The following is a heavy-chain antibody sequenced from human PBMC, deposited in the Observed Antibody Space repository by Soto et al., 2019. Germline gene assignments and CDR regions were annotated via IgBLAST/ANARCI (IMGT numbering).Heavy chain of an antibody. CDR2: ISGSGGST. CDR3: AKGSEGSGRLRTNYYYYMDV. CDR1: GFTFSSYA. V-gene: IGHV3-23*01. Sequence: GGSLRLSCAASGFTFSSYAMSWVRQATGKGLEWVSAISGSGGSTYYADSVKGRFTISRDSSKNTLYLQMNSLRAEDTAVYYCAKGSEGSGRLRTNYYYYMDVWGKGTTVTVSS. D-gene: IGHD3-10*01. J-gene: IGHJ6*03.